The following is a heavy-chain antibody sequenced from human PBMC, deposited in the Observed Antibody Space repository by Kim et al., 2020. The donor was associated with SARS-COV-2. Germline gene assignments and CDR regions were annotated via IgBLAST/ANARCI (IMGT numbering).Heavy chain of an antibody. D-gene: IGHD3-16*01. Sequence: GGSLRLSCAASGFTFSSYAMHWVRQAPGKGLEWVAVISYDGSNKYYADSVKGRFTISRDNSKNTLYLQMNSLRAEDTAVYYCARESTLTRDFDYWGQGTLVTVSS. V-gene: IGHV3-30*04. CDR1: GFTFSSYA. J-gene: IGHJ4*02. CDR2: ISYDGSNK. CDR3: ARESTLTRDFDY.